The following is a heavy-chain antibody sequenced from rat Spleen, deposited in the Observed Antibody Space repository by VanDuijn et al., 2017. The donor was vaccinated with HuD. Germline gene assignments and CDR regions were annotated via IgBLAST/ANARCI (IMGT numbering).Heavy chain of an antibody. CDR3: TREGYRGYFDY. CDR2: IINVGDNI. Sequence: EVQLVESGGGLVQPGSPLKFSCVASGFTFNNYWMSWIRQAPGKGLEWVASIINVGDNIHYQDSVKGRFTISRDNAQNTLYLQMNSLKSEDTATYYCTREGYRGYFDYWGQGVMVTVSS. V-gene: IGHV5-31*01. D-gene: IGHD1-4*01. J-gene: IGHJ2*01. CDR1: GFTFNNYW.